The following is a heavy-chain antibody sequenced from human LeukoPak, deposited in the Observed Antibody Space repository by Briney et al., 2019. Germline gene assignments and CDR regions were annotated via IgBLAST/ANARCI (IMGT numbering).Heavy chain of an antibody. CDR3: AKSIKVALSGAYFDP. V-gene: IGHV1-18*01. J-gene: IGHJ5*02. CDR2: IIAYNGNT. CDR1: GYTFSNSG. Sequence: ASVKVSCKASGYTFSNSGVSWLRQAPGQGLEWMGWIIAYNGNTNYAQKFQDRVAMTTDTSTNTAYMELRSLRSDDTAVYYCAKSIKVALSGAYFDPWGQGTLVTVSS. D-gene: IGHD6-19*01.